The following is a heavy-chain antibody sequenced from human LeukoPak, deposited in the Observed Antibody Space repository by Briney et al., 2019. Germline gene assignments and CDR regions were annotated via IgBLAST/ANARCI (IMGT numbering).Heavy chain of an antibody. CDR1: GFTFSDYY. CDR2: VSSRGSTI. Sequence: GGSLRLSCAASGFTFSDYYMSWIRQSPGKGLEWVSYVSSRGSTISYADSVKGRFTISRDNAKNSLYLQMNSLRAEDTAVYYCARDGAPYYDFWSGPSPLDSWGQGTLVIVSS. J-gene: IGHJ4*02. CDR3: ARDGAPYYDFWSGPSPLDS. D-gene: IGHD3-3*01. V-gene: IGHV3-11*04.